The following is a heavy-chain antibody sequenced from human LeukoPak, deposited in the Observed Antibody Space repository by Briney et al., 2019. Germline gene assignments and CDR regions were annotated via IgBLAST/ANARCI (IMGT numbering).Heavy chain of an antibody. D-gene: IGHD1-1*01. V-gene: IGHV3-23*01. CDR3: ARGIGTGRQPFDY. J-gene: IGHJ4*02. CDR2: VSPSGDIT. CDR1: GFIFSSHG. Sequence: GGSLRLSCAASGFIFSSHGMNWVRQAPGKGLEWVSGVSPSGDITYYADSVKGRFTISRDNAKNSLYLQMNSLRAEDTAVYYCARGIGTGRQPFDYWGQGTLVTVSS.